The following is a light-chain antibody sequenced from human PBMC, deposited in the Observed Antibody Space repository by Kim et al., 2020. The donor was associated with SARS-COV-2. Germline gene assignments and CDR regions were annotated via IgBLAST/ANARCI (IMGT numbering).Light chain of an antibody. Sequence: SSELTQDPDVSVALGQTVRITCQGDCLRSYSASWYQQRPGQAPVFVMYGNNNRPSGIPYRFSGSSSGDTASLTITGAQAEDEADYYCNSRDRSGYRYVFGTGTKVTVL. CDR1: CLRSYS. V-gene: IGLV3-19*01. CDR2: GNN. CDR3: NSRDRSGYRYV. J-gene: IGLJ1*01.